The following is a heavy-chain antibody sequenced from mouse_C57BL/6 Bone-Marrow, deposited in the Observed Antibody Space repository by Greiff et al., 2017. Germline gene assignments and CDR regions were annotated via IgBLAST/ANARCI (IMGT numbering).Heavy chain of an antibody. CDR1: GFTFSSYA. D-gene: IGHD4-1*01. J-gene: IGHJ3*01. V-gene: IGHV5-4*01. CDR2: ISDGGSYT. Sequence: EVQGVESGGGLVKPGGSLKLSCAASGFTFSSYAMSWVRQTPEKRLEWVATISDGGSYTYYPDNVKGRFTISRDNAKNNLYLQMSHLKSEDTAMYYCAREPYDWDVGAYWGQGTLVTVSA. CDR3: AREPYDWDVGAY.